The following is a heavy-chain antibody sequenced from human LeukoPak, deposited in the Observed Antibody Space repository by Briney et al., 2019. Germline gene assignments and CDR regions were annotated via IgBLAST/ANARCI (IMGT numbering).Heavy chain of an antibody. V-gene: IGHV3-53*01. CDR3: VAGYSSGGSCYSGPLQH. D-gene: IGHD2-15*01. CDR1: GFTVSRNY. CDR2: IYSGGST. Sequence: GGSLSLSCALSGFTVSRNYMSWVRQAPGKGLEWVSVIYSGGSTYYADSVKGRFTISRDNSKNPLYLQINSLRAEDSAVYYCVAGYSSGGSCYSGPLQHWGQGTLVTVSS. J-gene: IGHJ1*01.